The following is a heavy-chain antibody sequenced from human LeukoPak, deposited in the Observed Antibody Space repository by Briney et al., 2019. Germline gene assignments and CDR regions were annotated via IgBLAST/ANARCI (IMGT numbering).Heavy chain of an antibody. CDR1: GFTFSSYW. V-gene: IGHV3-7*01. J-gene: IGHJ5*02. CDR3: ARGGATMEYNWFDP. D-gene: IGHD5-12*01. CDR2: IKQDGSEK. Sequence: GGSLRLSCAASGFTFSSYWMSWVRQAPGKGLEWVANIKQDGSEKYYVDSVKGRFTISRDNAKNSLYQQMNSLRAEDTAVYYCARGGATMEYNWFDPWGQGTLVTVSS.